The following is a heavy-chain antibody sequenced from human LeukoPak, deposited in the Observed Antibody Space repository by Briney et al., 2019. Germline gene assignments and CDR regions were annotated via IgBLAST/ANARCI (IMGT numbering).Heavy chain of an antibody. Sequence: PGGSLRLSCTASEFTFSSYAVNWVRQAPGKGLEWVSAIGGGGGSTFYADSVKGRFTISRDNSKNTLYLQMNSLRAEDTALYYCAKSHCTTTSCRGNYFDYWGQGTLVTVSP. J-gene: IGHJ4*02. V-gene: IGHV3-23*01. CDR2: IGGGGGST. D-gene: IGHD2-2*01. CDR1: EFTFSSYA. CDR3: AKSHCTTTSCRGNYFDY.